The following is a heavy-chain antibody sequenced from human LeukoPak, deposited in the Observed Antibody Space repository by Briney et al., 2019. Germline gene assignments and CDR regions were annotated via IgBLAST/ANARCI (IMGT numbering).Heavy chain of an antibody. CDR3: TKWSGFGDD. Sequence: GGSLRLSCAASGFTFSSNSMTWVRQTPGKGLEWVSGISGSGDSTFYADSVKGRFTISRDNSRNTLYLQMSSLRPEDTAVYYCTKWSGFGDDWGQGTLITVSS. J-gene: IGHJ4*02. V-gene: IGHV3-23*01. CDR2: ISGSGDST. D-gene: IGHD3-10*01. CDR1: GFTFSSNS.